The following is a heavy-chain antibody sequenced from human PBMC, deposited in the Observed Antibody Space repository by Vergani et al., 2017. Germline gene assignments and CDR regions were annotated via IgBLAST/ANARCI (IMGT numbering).Heavy chain of an antibody. D-gene: IGHD3-10*01. CDR3: ARPLRDDRTDAFDI. CDR2: IYPGDSDT. V-gene: IGHV5-51*07. Sequence: EVQLVQSGAEVKKPGESLKVSCKASRSRFSSYWIGVVHQMPGKGLEWMGIIYPGDSDTRNSPSFQGQVIISADKSPSIAYLQWHSLKASATAIYYCARPLRDDRTDAFDIWGPGTMVTVS. CDR1: RSRFSSYW. J-gene: IGHJ3*02.